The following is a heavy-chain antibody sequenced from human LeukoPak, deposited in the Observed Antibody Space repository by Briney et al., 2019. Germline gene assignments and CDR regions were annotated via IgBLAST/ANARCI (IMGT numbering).Heavy chain of an antibody. CDR2: ISSSSSTI. CDR1: GFTFSSYS. V-gene: IGHV3-48*01. J-gene: IGHJ4*02. Sequence: GGSLRLSCAASGFTFSSYSMNWVRQAPGKGLEWVSYISSSSSTIYYADSVKGRFTISRDNAKNSLYLQMNSLRAEDTAVYYCARELGKNFDYWGQGTLVTVSS. D-gene: IGHD7-27*01. CDR3: ARELGKNFDY.